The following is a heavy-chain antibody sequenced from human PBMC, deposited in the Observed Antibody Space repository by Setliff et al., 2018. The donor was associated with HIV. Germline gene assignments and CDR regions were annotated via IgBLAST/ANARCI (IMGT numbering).Heavy chain of an antibody. Sequence: ASVKVSCKASGYTFTGYYMHWVRQAPGQGLEWMGRINPNSGGTNYAQKFQGRVTMTRDTSISTAYMELSRLRSDDTAVYYCATDDYNGDSFDNWGQGTLVTVSS. CDR1: GYTFTGYY. CDR2: INPNSGGT. CDR3: ATDDYNGDSFDN. D-gene: IGHD4-4*01. V-gene: IGHV1-2*06. J-gene: IGHJ4*02.